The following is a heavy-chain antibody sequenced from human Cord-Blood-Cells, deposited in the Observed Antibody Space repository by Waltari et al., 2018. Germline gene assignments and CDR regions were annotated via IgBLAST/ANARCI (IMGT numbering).Heavy chain of an antibody. J-gene: IGHJ4*02. CDR1: GGSFSGYY. Sequence: QVQLQQWGAGLLKPSETLSLTCAVYGGSFSGYYWSWIRQPPGKGVEWIGEINHSESTNYNPSLKSRVTISVDTSKNQFSLKLSSVTAADTAVYYCARGGIAVAGFDYWGQGTLVTVSS. D-gene: IGHD6-19*01. CDR2: INHSEST. CDR3: ARGGIAVAGFDY. V-gene: IGHV4-34*01.